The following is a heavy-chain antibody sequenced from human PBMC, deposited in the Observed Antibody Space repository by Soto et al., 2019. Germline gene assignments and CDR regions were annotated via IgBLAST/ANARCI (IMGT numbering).Heavy chain of an antibody. CDR2: IYWDDDK. V-gene: IGHV2-5*02. D-gene: IGHD3-3*01. CDR3: AHAARGYDFWSGYSLDY. J-gene: IGHJ4*02. Sequence: SGPTLVKPTQTLTLTCTFSGFSLSTSGVGVGWIRQPPGKALEWLALIYWDDDKRYSPSLKSRLTITKDTSKNQVVLTMTNMDPVDTATYYCAHAARGYDFWSGYSLDYWGQGTLVTVSS. CDR1: GFSLSTSGVG.